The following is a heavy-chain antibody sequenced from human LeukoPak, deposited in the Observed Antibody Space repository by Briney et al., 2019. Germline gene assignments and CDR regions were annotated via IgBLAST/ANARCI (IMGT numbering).Heavy chain of an antibody. D-gene: IGHD2-21*01. J-gene: IGHJ4*02. CDR2: INTDGSST. CDR1: GFIFSSYW. CDR3: AKAPVTTCSGAYCYPFDY. Sequence: QPGGSLRLSCAASGFIFSSYWMHWVRHAPGKGLAWVSRINTDGSSTSYADSVKGRFTISRDNAKNTLYLQMNRLRAEDAAVYYCAKAPVTTCSGAYCYPFDYWGQGTLVTVSS. V-gene: IGHV3-74*01.